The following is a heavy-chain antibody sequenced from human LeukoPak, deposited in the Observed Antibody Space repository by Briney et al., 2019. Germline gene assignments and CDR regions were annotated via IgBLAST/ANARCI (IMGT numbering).Heavy chain of an antibody. Sequence: GGSLRLSCTASGFTFGDYAMSWVRQAPGKGLEWVGFIRSKAYGGTTEYAASVKGRFTISRDDSKNTAYLQMNSLKTEDTAVYYCTRRGTLRGSIDIDYWGQGTLVTVSS. V-gene: IGHV3-49*04. J-gene: IGHJ4*02. CDR3: TRRGTLRGSIDIDY. CDR2: IRSKAYGGTT. D-gene: IGHD3-16*01. CDR1: GFTFGDYA.